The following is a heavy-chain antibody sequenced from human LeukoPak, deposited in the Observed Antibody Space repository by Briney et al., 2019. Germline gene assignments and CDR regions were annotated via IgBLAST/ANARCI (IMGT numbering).Heavy chain of an antibody. CDR3: ARSPGGWYWGY. CDR2: INHSGST. Sequence: SETLSLTCAVYGGSFSGYYWSWIRQPPGKGLEWIGEINHSGSTNYNPSLKSRVTISVDTSKNQFSLKLSSVTAADTAVYYCARSPGGWYWGYWGQGTLVTVSS. CDR1: GGSFSGYY. J-gene: IGHJ4*02. D-gene: IGHD6-19*01. V-gene: IGHV4-34*01.